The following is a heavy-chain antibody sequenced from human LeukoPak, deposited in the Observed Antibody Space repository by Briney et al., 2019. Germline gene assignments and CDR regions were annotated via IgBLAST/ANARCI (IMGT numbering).Heavy chain of an antibody. Sequence: HPGGSLRLSCAASGFTFSTYWMTWVRQAPGKGLEWVANIKEDGNEKYYVDSVKGRYTISKDNAKNSLYLQMNSLRAEDTAVYYCARRALAGSCDYWGQGTLVTVSS. D-gene: IGHD1-26*01. J-gene: IGHJ4*02. CDR3: ARRALAGSCDY. V-gene: IGHV3-7*01. CDR1: GFTFSTYW. CDR2: IKEDGNEK.